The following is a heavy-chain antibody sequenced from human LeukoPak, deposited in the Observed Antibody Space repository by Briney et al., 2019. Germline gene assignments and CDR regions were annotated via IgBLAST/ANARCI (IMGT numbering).Heavy chain of an antibody. Sequence: PGGSLRLSCAASGLTFSGYWMNWVRQAPGKGLEWVANIKPDGSEKYYVDSVKGRFTISRDNAKNSLYLQMTSLRAEDTAVYYCARGSGDYLGQGTLVTVSS. CDR1: GLTFSGYW. V-gene: IGHV3-7*04. J-gene: IGHJ4*02. CDR2: IKPDGSEK. CDR3: ARGSGDY.